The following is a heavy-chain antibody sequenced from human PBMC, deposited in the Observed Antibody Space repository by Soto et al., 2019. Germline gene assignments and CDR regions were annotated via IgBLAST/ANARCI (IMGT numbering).Heavy chain of an antibody. CDR2: MNPNSGNT. Sequence: ASVKVSGKASGYTFTSYDINWVRQATGQGLEWMGWMNPNSGNTGYAQKFQGRVTMTRNTSISTAYMELSSLRSEDTAVYYCARERLYGGNSGCWFDPWGQGTLVTVSS. J-gene: IGHJ5*02. CDR3: ARERLYGGNSGCWFDP. V-gene: IGHV1-8*01. D-gene: IGHD4-17*01. CDR1: GYTFTSYD.